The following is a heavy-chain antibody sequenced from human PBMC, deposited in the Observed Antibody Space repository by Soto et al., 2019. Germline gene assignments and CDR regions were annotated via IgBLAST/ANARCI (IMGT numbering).Heavy chain of an antibody. CDR1: GCTFSSYS. Sequence: XGSLRLSCEVSGCTFSSYSTGWVRQVPGKGLEGVAVVSIGGSTDYADSVRGRFTISRDNSKNTLSLQMNTLTAEDTAVYFCAKRRGAGGHFDYWGQGALVTVSS. CDR2: VSIGGST. V-gene: IGHV3-23*01. J-gene: IGHJ4*02. D-gene: IGHD2-15*01. CDR3: AKRRGAGGHFDY.